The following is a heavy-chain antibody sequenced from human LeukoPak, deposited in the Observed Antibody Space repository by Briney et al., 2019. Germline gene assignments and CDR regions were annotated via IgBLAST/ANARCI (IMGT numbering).Heavy chain of an antibody. J-gene: IGHJ4*02. CDR3: AKAYSSGYYYAEDYFDY. V-gene: IGHV3-23*01. CDR2: ISGSGGST. D-gene: IGHD3-22*01. Sequence: PGGSPRLSCAASGFTFSSYAMSWVRQAPGKGLEWVSAISGSGGSTYYADSVKGRFTISRDNSKNTLYLQMNSLRAEDTAVYYCAKAYSSGYYYAEDYFDYWGQGTLVTVSS. CDR1: GFTFSSYA.